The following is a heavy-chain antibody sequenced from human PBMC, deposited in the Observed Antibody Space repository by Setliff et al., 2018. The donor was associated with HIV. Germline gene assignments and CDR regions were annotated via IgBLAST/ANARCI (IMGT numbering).Heavy chain of an antibody. CDR3: ARRPPYSSSPRDFFDF. CDR2: ISHSGGT. V-gene: IGHV4-34*01. Sequence: PSETLSLTCAVSGGPFSDFFWTWVRQPPGEGLEWIGEISHSGGTNYNPSLESRLTISIDTSRNKFSLRLTSVSVADTAVYFCARRPPYSSSPRDFFDFWGPGTLVTVSS. CDR1: GGPFSDFF. D-gene: IGHD6-6*01. J-gene: IGHJ4*02.